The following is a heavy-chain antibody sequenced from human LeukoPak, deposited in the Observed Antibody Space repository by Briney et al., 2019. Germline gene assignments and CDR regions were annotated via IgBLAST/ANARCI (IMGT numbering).Heavy chain of an antibody. J-gene: IGHJ5*02. CDR3: ARPSYCVADNCGYWLDP. Sequence: ASVKVSCKTSGYTFTKYLIHWVRQAPGQGLEWMGTINPQGNITNYAQRFQGRITLTEDTSTSTVYMELSSLTSEDTAVYYCARPSYCVADNCGYWLDPWGPGTLVTVSS. V-gene: IGHV1-46*01. D-gene: IGHD2-21*01. CDR2: INPQGNIT. CDR1: GYTFTKYL.